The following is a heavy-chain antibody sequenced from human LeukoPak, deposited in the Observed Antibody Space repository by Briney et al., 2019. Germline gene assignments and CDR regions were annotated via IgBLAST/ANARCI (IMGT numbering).Heavy chain of an antibody. Sequence: GGSLRLSCAASGFTFSSYAMHWVRQAPGKGLEWVAVISYDGSNKYYADSVKGRFTISRDNSKNTLYLQMNSLRAEDTAVYYCARARYDYGDYVFDPWGQGTLVTVSS. D-gene: IGHD4-17*01. CDR3: ARARYDYGDYVFDP. J-gene: IGHJ5*02. CDR1: GFTFSSYA. CDR2: ISYDGSNK. V-gene: IGHV3-30-3*01.